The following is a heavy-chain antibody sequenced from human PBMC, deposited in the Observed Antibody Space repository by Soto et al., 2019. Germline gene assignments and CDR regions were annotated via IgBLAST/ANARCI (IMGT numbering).Heavy chain of an antibody. CDR3: AREIRGSCSSSTCYGRN. CDR2: IYYTGST. J-gene: IGHJ4*02. CDR1: GHSITSSSFY. Sequence: SATLSLTCTVPGHSITSSSFYWGWIRQPPGKGLEWIGTIYYTGSTYYSPSLKSRVTMSVDTSKNQFSLKLSSVTAADTAVYYCAREIRGSCSSSTCYGRNWGQGTLVTVS. V-gene: IGHV4-39*02. D-gene: IGHD2-2*01.